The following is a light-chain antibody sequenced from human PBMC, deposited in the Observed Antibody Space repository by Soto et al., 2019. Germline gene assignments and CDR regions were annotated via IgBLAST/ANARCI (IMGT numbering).Light chain of an antibody. CDR1: QAISSY. CDR3: QQSYTTPVYT. V-gene: IGKV1-39*01. J-gene: IGKJ2*01. CDR2: AAS. Sequence: IQVTQSPSSLSASVGDRVSITCRASQAISSYLAWYQQKPGKAPKLLIYAASNLQSGVPSRFSGSGSGTEFTLTISSLQPEDFATYFCQQSYTTPVYTFGQGTKLEIK.